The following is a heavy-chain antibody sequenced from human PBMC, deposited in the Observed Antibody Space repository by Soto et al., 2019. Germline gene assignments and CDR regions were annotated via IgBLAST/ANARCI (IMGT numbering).Heavy chain of an antibody. CDR1: GYRFTSYW. J-gene: IGHJ6*02. D-gene: IGHD6-6*01. V-gene: IGHV5-51*01. Sequence: PGESLKISCKGSGYRFTSYWIGWVRQMPGKGLEWMGIIYPGDSDTRYSPSFQGQVTISADKSISTAYLQWSSLKASDTAMYYCARLVGSSSVIYYYYYGMDVWGQGTTVTVSS. CDR2: IYPGDSDT. CDR3: ARLVGSSSVIYYYYYGMDV.